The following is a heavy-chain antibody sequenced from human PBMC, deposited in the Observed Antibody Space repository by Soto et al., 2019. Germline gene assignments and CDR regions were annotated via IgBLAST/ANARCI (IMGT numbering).Heavy chain of an antibody. CDR3: VRAPGVTNYDFDS. V-gene: IGHV3-33*01. D-gene: IGHD1-7*01. J-gene: IGHJ4*02. CDR2: IWYDGSKK. Sequence: QVQLVESGGRVVQPGRSLRLSCVASGYTFSSYGMHWVRQAPGKGLEWVAVIWYDGSKKYYPDSVQGRFTISRDDSKNTLYLQMDSLRGEDAAVYYCVRAPGVTNYDFDSWGQGTLVTVSS. CDR1: GYTFSSYG.